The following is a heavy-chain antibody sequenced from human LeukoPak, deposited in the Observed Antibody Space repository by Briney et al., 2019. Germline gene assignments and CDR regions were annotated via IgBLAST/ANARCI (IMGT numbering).Heavy chain of an antibody. CDR1: GYTFTSYD. Sequence: ASVKVSCKASGYTFTSYDINWVRQATGQGLEWMGWMNPNSGNTGYAQKFQGRVTITRDTSISTAYMELSRLRSDDTAVYYCAREHIVVVTATDDAFDIWGQGTMVTVSS. CDR2: MNPNSGNT. D-gene: IGHD2-21*02. J-gene: IGHJ3*02. CDR3: AREHIVVVTATDDAFDI. V-gene: IGHV1-8*03.